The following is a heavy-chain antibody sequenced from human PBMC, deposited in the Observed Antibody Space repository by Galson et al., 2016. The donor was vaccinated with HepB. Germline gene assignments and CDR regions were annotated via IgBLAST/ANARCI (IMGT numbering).Heavy chain of an antibody. CDR2: ISGAGGIT. D-gene: IGHD3-3*01. V-gene: IGHV3-23*01. CDR1: GFTFSSYA. Sequence: SLRLSCAASGFTFSSYAMSWVCQAPGKGLEWVSVISGAGGITYYADSVKGRFTISRDNSKHTLYLHMNSLRAEDTAVYYCAKDEITIFGVANSWGQGTLVTVSS. J-gene: IGHJ4*02. CDR3: AKDEITIFGVANS.